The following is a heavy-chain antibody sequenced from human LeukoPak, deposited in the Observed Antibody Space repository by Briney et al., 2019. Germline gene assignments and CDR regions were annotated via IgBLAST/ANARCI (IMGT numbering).Heavy chain of an antibody. Sequence: GGSLRLSCAASGFTFSNYWMSWVRQAPGKGLEWVANINQDGSEKSYVDSVEGRFTISRDNAKKSLYLQMNSLRAEDTAVYYCARDEGFGELFLSYWGQGTLVTVSS. D-gene: IGHD3-10*01. J-gene: IGHJ4*02. CDR2: INQDGSEK. V-gene: IGHV3-7*01. CDR3: ARDEGFGELFLSY. CDR1: GFTFSNYW.